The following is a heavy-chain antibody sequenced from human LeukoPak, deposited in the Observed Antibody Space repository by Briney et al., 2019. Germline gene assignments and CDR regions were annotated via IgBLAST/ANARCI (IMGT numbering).Heavy chain of an antibody. CDR1: GFSFSSAW. V-gene: IGHV3-15*01. Sequence: PGGSLRLSCAASGFSFSSAWMSWVRQAPGKGLEWVGRIKSKTDGGTTDYAAPVKGRFTISRDDSKNTLYLQMNSLKTEDTAVYYCTTDYDGYNFFDIWGQGTMVTVSS. D-gene: IGHD5-24*01. CDR3: TTDYDGYNFFDI. CDR2: IKSKTDGGTT. J-gene: IGHJ3*02.